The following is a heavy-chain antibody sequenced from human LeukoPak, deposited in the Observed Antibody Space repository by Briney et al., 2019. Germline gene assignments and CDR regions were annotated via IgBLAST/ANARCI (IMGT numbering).Heavy chain of an antibody. CDR2: INPSGGST. V-gene: IGHV1-46*01. D-gene: IGHD5-24*01. CDR1: GYTFTSYY. Sequence: VASVKVSCKASGYTFTSYYIHWVRQAPGEGLEWMGIINPSGGSTSYAQKFQGRVTMTTDTSTSTAYMELRSLRSDDTAVYYCARDYSLEMATTTGDYFDYWGQGTLVTVSS. CDR3: ARDYSLEMATTTGDYFDY. J-gene: IGHJ4*02.